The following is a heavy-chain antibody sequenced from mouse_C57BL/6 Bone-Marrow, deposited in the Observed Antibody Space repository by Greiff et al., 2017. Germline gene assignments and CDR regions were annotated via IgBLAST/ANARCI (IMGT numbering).Heavy chain of an antibody. CDR2: INPYNGGT. V-gene: IGHV1-19*01. Sequence: EVMLVESGPVLVKPGASVKMSCKASGYTFTDYYMNWVKQSHGKSLEWIGVINPYNGGTSYNQKFKGKATLTVDKSSSTAYMELNSLTSEDSAVYYCVYDYDVSWFAYWGQGTLVTVSA. D-gene: IGHD2-4*01. J-gene: IGHJ3*01. CDR1: GYTFTDYY. CDR3: VYDYDVSWFAY.